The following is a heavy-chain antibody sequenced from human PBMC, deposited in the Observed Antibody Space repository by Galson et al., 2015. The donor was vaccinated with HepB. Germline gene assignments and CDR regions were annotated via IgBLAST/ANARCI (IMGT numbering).Heavy chain of an antibody. CDR3: VRDPGGIAEAGIYDY. V-gene: IGHV4-59*01. J-gene: IGHJ4*02. CDR1: GGSISSYY. CDR2: IYSSGRT. Sequence: SETLSLTCTVSGGSISSYYWSWIRQTPGKGLEWIGYIYSSGRTTYNPSLESRVTISVDTSKNQFSLRLSSVTAADTAVYYCVRDPGGIAEAGIYDYWGQGTLVTVSS. D-gene: IGHD6-13*01.